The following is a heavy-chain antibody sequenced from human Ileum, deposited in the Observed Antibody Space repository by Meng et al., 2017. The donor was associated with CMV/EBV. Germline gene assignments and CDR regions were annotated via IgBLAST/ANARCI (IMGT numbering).Heavy chain of an antibody. Sequence: GFIFSSYGMHWVRQAPGKGLEWVAVIWYDETSTYYAESVKGRFTISRDNSKNTLYLQMNSLRAEDTAVYYCAKSPIAAAVQVGYFDYWGQGTLVTVSS. J-gene: IGHJ4*02. CDR3: AKSPIAAAVQVGYFDY. CDR2: IWYDETST. V-gene: IGHV3-33*06. D-gene: IGHD6-13*01. CDR1: GFIFSSYG.